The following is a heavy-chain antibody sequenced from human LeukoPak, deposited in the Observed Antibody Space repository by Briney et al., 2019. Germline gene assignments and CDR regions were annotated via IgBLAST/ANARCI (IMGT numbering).Heavy chain of an antibody. D-gene: IGHD3-3*01. Sequence: GGSLRLSCAASGFTFSSYAMSWVRQAPGKGLEWVSAISGSGRSTYYADSVKGRFTISRDNSKNTLYLQMNSLRAEDTAVYYCAKVTYYDFWSGSSPLDAFDIWGQGTMVTVSS. CDR3: AKVTYYDFWSGSSPLDAFDI. V-gene: IGHV3-23*01. J-gene: IGHJ3*02. CDR2: ISGSGRST. CDR1: GFTFSSYA.